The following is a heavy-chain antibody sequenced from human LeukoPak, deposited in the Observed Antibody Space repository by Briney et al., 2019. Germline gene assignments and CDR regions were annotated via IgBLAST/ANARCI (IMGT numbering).Heavy chain of an antibody. CDR3: AKNRPEDV. CDR1: GFSFSSDI. Sequence: PGGSLRLSCAASGFSFSSDIMSWGRQAPGKGLEWVSLIGTSGDTYYANSVKGRFTISRHNPNNTPYLQMNSQSAEDPAVYYCAKNRPEDVWGKGTTVTVSS. V-gene: IGHV3-23*01. J-gene: IGHJ6*04. CDR2: IGTSGDT.